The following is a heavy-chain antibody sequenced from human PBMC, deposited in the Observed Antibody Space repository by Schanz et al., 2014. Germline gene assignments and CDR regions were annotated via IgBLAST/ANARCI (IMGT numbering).Heavy chain of an antibody. D-gene: IGHD3-16*01. CDR1: GITFSDYA. CDR2: IASGGSHT. CDR3: TRDRGALINHNDALDL. V-gene: IGHV3-23*01. Sequence: EVQLLESGGALEQPGGSLRLSCAASGITFSDYAMSWVRQAPGKGLEWVSTIASGGSHTFYADSVTGRFTISGDNSKNTVYLQMNSLRSEDTAVYYCTRDRGALINHNDALDLWGQGTMVSVSS. J-gene: IGHJ3*01.